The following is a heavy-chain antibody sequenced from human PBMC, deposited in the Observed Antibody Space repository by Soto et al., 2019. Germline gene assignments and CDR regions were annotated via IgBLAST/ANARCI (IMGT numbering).Heavy chain of an antibody. V-gene: IGHV1-69*08. CDR2: IIPILGET. D-gene: IGHD3-16*01. Sequence: QVQLVQSGAEVKKPGSSVRVSCKASGTIFSSYTISWVRQAPGQGLEWMGRIIPILGETNSAQKFQGRVTLXXDKSTKTAHMDLNSLRLEDTALYYWARGLGGRMDDWGQGTTVTVSS. CDR3: ARGLGGRMDD. J-gene: IGHJ6*02. CDR1: GTIFSSYT.